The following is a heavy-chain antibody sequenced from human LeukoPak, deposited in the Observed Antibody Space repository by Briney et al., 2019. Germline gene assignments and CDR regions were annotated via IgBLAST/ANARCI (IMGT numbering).Heavy chain of an antibody. CDR2: IYYSGST. D-gene: IGHD6-13*01. CDR1: GGSISSYY. V-gene: IGHV4-59*08. J-gene: IGHJ4*02. Sequence: SGTLSPTCTVSGGSISSYYWSWIRQPPGKGLEWIGYIYYSGSTNYNPSLKSRVTISVDTSKNQFSLKLSSVTAADTAVYYCARQYSSSWIDYWGQGTLVTVS. CDR3: ARQYSSSWIDY.